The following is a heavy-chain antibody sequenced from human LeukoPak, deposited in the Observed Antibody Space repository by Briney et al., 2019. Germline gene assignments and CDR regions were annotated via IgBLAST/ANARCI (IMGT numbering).Heavy chain of an antibody. CDR3: AKGAASRGYTYVAH. CDR2: VSGSGGST. D-gene: IGHD5-18*01. Sequence: GGSLRLSCAASAFTFRSYAMIWVRQAPGKGLEGVSTVSGSGGSTYYAESVKGRFPNSRHNSKNTLYLQMNNLTPEDTALYYCAKGAASRGYTYVAHWRQETLVRVPS. V-gene: IGHV3-23*01. CDR1: AFTFRSYA. J-gene: IGHJ4*02.